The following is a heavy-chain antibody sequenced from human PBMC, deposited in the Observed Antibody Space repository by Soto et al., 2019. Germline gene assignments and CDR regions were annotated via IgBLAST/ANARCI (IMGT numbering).Heavy chain of an antibody. J-gene: IGHJ6*02. Sequence: QVQLVESGGGVVQPGRSLRLSCAASGFTFSSYGMHWVRQAPGKGLEWVAVISYDGSNKYYADSVKGRFTISRDNSKNTLYLQMNSLRAEDTAVYYCAKAHIAAAGGWGYYYYYGMDVWGQGTTVTVSS. CDR3: AKAHIAAAGGWGYYYYYGMDV. V-gene: IGHV3-30*18. D-gene: IGHD6-13*01. CDR2: ISYDGSNK. CDR1: GFTFSSYG.